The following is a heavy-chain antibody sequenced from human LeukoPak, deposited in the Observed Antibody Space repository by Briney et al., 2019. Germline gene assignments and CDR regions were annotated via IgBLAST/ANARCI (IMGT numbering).Heavy chain of an antibody. V-gene: IGHV1-2*02. CDR1: GYTFTGYY. CDR2: INPNSGGT. D-gene: IGHD3-22*01. CDR3: ARDSFRITTILGWFDP. J-gene: IGHJ5*02. Sequence: GASVKVSCKASGYTFTGYYMHWVRQAPGQGLEWMGWINPNSGGTNYAQKFQGRVTMTRDTSISTAYMELSRLRSDDTAVYYCARDSFRITTILGWFDPWGQGTLVTVSS.